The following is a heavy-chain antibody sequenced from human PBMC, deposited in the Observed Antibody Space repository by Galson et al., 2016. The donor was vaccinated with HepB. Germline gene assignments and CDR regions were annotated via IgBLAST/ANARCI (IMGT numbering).Heavy chain of an antibody. CDR3: AGDWGQDQPIDY. Sequence: LRLSCAASGFKFNKYGMHWVRQAPGKGLEWVAVVWHDGTQKDYAESVKGRFTISRDNSKNTLYLQMDSLRVEDTALYYFAGDWGQDQPIDYWGQGTLVTVSA. J-gene: IGHJ4*02. CDR2: VWHDGTQK. D-gene: IGHD2-2*01. V-gene: IGHV3-33*01. CDR1: GFKFNKYG.